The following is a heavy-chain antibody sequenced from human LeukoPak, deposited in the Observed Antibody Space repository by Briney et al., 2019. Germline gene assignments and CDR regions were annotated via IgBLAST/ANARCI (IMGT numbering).Heavy chain of an antibody. CDR1: GGTFISYA. CDR2: IIPIFGTA. J-gene: IGHJ3*02. V-gene: IGHV1-69*05. CDR3: ARSYYYGSGSYYRPDAFDI. D-gene: IGHD3-10*01. Sequence: ASVTVSCKASGGTFISYAISWVRQAPGQGLEWMGGIIPIFGTANYAQKFQGRVTITTDESTSTAYMELSSLRSEDTAVYSCARSYYYGSGSYYRPDAFDIWGQGTMVTVPS.